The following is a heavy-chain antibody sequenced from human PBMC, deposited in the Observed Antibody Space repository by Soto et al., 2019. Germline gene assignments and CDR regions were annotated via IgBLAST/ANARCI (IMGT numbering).Heavy chain of an antibody. D-gene: IGHD4-17*01. CDR1: GFTFSSYA. CDR2: ISYDGSNK. Sequence: PGGSLRLSCAASGFTFSSYAMHWVRQAPGKGLEWVAVISYDGSNKYYADSVKGRFTISRDNSKNTLYLQMNSLRAEDTAVYYCARDLDTTVVTPTEYFQHWGQGTLVTVSS. CDR3: ARDLDTTVVTPTEYFQH. V-gene: IGHV3-30-3*01. J-gene: IGHJ1*01.